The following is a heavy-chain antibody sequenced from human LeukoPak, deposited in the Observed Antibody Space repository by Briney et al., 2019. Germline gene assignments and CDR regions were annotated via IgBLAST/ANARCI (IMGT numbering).Heavy chain of an antibody. Sequence: GGSLRLSCVGSRFSLSSYWMSWVRQAPGKGLEWVANIKQDGNVKQYVDSVKGRFTISRDNAKNSVYVEMNDLRVEDTAVYYCAAGDTFDIWGQGTLVTVS. D-gene: IGHD3-16*01. CDR2: IKQDGNVK. V-gene: IGHV3-7*01. CDR3: AAGDTFDI. CDR1: RFSLSSYW. J-gene: IGHJ3*02.